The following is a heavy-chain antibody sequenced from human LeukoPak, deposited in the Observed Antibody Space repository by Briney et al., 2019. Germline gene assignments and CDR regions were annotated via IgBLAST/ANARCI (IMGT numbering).Heavy chain of an antibody. CDR1: GGSITNSHFF. CDR2: ISYSWRT. V-gene: IGHV4-39*01. J-gene: IGHJ4*02. CDR3: ARHSEEDGSNPKPLDY. D-gene: IGHD6-6*01. Sequence: SEILSLTCTVSGGSITNSHFFWSWVRRPPGKGLEWIGSISYSWRTFYNPSLRSRVTIYVESSSNQFSLRLNSVTAADTAVYYCARHSEEDGSNPKPLDYWGRGTLVTVSS.